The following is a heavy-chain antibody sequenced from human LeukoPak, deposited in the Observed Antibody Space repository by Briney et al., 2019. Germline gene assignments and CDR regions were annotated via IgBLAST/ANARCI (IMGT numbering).Heavy chain of an antibody. CDR3: ARWQNSGSYYGAFDI. CDR1: GGSFSGYY. CDR2: INHSGST. Sequence: SETLSLTCAVYGGSFSGYYWSWIRQPPGKGLEWIGEINHSGSTNYNPSLKSRVTMSVDTSKNQFSLKLSSVTAADTAVYYCARWQNSGSYYGAFDIWGQGTMVTVSS. V-gene: IGHV4-34*01. D-gene: IGHD1-26*01. J-gene: IGHJ3*02.